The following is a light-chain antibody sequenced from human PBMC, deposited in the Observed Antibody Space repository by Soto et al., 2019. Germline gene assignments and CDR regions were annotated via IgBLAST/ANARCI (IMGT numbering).Light chain of an antibody. CDR1: SSDVGGYNF. J-gene: IGLJ2*01. V-gene: IGLV2-14*01. CDR3: RSYTSSSTPV. Sequence: QSALTQPASVSGSPGQSITISCTGTSSDVGGYNFVSWYQQHPGNAPKLIISDVSNRPSGVSHRFSGSKSGSTASLTISGLQAEDEAEYYCRSYTSSSTPVFGGGTKLTVL. CDR2: DVS.